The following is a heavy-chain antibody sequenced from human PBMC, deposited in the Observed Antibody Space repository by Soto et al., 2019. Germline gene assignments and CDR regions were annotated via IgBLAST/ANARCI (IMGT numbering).Heavy chain of an antibody. J-gene: IGHJ1*01. Sequence: QVQLVQSGAEVKKPGASVKVSCKASGYTFTSYDINWVRQATGQGLEWMGWVNPNSGNTGYAQKFQGRVTMTRNTSISTAYMELSSLRSEDTAVYYCARGFPRHDYGDSVEYFQHWGQGTLVTVSS. CDR2: VNPNSGNT. V-gene: IGHV1-8*01. CDR3: ARGFPRHDYGDSVEYFQH. CDR1: GYTFTSYD. D-gene: IGHD4-17*01.